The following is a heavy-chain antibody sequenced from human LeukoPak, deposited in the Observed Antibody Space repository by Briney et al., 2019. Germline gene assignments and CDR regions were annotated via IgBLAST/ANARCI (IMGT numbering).Heavy chain of an antibody. CDR2: INPNNGGT. Sequence: ASVKVSCKASGYTFTGYYIHWVRQAPGQGLEWVGRINPNNGGTNYAQKFQGRVTMTRDTSISTAYMELSRLRSDDTAVYYCARGGSGSYYIPFDYWGQGTLVTVSS. J-gene: IGHJ4*02. D-gene: IGHD3-10*01. V-gene: IGHV1-2*06. CDR1: GYTFTGYY. CDR3: ARGGSGSYYIPFDY.